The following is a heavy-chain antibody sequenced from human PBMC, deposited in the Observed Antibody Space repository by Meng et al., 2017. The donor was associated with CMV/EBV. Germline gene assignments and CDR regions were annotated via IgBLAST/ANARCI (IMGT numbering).Heavy chain of an antibody. D-gene: IGHD4-11*01. V-gene: IGHV3-74*01. J-gene: IGHJ4*02. CDR2: INSDASST. CDR3: VRDRDYSNSLLEY. CDR1: GFTFSNYW. Sequence: GESLRLSCAASGFTFSNYWMHWVRQAPGKGLVWVSHINSDASSTDYADSVKGRFTISRDNAKNTLYLQMNSLRAEDTAVYYCVRDRDYSNSLLEYWGQGTLVTVSS.